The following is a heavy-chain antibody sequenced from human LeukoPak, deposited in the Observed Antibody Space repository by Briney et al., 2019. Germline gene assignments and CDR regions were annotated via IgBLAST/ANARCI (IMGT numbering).Heavy chain of an antibody. J-gene: IGHJ3*02. V-gene: IGHV3-23*01. Sequence: PGGSLRLSCAASGFTFSSYWMHWVRQAPGKGLEWVSAISGSGGSTYYADSVKGRFTISRDNSKNTLYLQMNSLRAEDTAVYYCANSVDYGDYHDAFDIWGQGTMVTVSS. CDR3: ANSVDYGDYHDAFDI. CDR1: GFTFSSYW. D-gene: IGHD4-17*01. CDR2: ISGSGGST.